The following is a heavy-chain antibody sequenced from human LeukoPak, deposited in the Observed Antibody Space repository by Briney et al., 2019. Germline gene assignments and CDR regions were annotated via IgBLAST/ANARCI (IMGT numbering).Heavy chain of an antibody. Sequence: GGSLRLSCAASGFTFDDYGMSWVRQAPGKGLEWVSGINWNGGSTGYADSVKGRFTISRDNAKNSLYLQMNSLRAEDTALYYCARVWARLKNRPINYWGKGTLVTVSS. D-gene: IGHD3-16*01. CDR2: INWNGGST. CDR3: ARVWARLKNRPINY. V-gene: IGHV3-20*04. CDR1: GFTFDDYG. J-gene: IGHJ4*02.